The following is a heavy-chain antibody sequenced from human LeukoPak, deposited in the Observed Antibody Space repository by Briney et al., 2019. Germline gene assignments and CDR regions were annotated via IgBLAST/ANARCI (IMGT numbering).Heavy chain of an antibody. D-gene: IGHD1-7*01. CDR2: ISSSSSYI. CDR3: AAALPKLERYYYYYGMDV. V-gene: IGHV3-21*01. Sequence: GGSLRLSCAASGFTFSSYSMNWVRQAPGKGLEWVSSISSSSSYIYYADSVKGRFTISRDNAKNSLYLQMNSLRAEDTAVYYCAAALPKLERYYYYYGMDVWGQGTTVTVSS. J-gene: IGHJ6*02. CDR1: GFTFSSYS.